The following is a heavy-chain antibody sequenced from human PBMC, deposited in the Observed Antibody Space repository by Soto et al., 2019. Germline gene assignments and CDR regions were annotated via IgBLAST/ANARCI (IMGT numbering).Heavy chain of an antibody. CDR3: ARVGYSSGWYRSAFDI. D-gene: IGHD6-19*01. CDR2: IYHSGST. CDR1: SGSICSSNW. V-gene: IGHV4-4*02. Sequence: SETLSLTCAVSSGSICSSNWWSWVRQPPGKGLEWIGEIYHSGSTNYNPSLKSRVTISVDKSKNQFSLKLSSVTAADTAVYYCARVGYSSGWYRSAFDIWGQGTMVTVSS. J-gene: IGHJ3*02.